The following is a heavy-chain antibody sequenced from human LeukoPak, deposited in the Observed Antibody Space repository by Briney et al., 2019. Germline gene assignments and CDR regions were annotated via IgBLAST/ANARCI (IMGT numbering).Heavy chain of an antibody. V-gene: IGHV1-2*02. CDR2: INPDSGGT. Sequence: ASVKVSCKTSGYIFTDYYIHWVRQAPGQGLEWMGWINPDSGGTNYAQKFQGRVTMTRDTSISTAYMQLSRLSSDDTAVYYCARVDDRGHYYDSSGPRKLFDYWGQGTLVTVSS. CDR1: GYIFTDYY. CDR3: ARVDDRGHYYDSSGPRKLFDY. J-gene: IGHJ4*02. D-gene: IGHD3-22*01.